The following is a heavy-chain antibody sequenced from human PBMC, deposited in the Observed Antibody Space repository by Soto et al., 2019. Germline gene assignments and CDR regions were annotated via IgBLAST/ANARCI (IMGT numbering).Heavy chain of an antibody. CDR3: AKPPLCGGDCYPDWYFDL. CDR2: ISGSGGST. CDR1: GFTFSSYA. D-gene: IGHD2-21*02. J-gene: IGHJ2*01. V-gene: IGHV3-23*01. Sequence: EVQLLESGGGLVQPGGSLRLSCAASGFTFSSYAMSWVRQAPGKGLEWVSAISGSGGSTYYADSVKGRFTISRDNSKNTLYLQMNSLRAEDTAVSYCAKPPLCGGDCYPDWYFDLWGRGTLVTVSS.